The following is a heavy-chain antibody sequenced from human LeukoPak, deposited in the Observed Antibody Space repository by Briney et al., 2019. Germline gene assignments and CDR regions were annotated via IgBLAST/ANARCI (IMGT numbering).Heavy chain of an antibody. D-gene: IGHD1-26*01. CDR2: VYLSVNT. CDR3: ARIIRVGHDASDI. Sequence: SETLSLTRTVALGSTSRGSDFSGSRCQSPGGWLGCGVKVYLSVNTSYTPCLASRVTISVDGSKNQFSLKMTSVTAADTAVYYCARIIRVGHDASDIWGQGTMVIVSS. V-gene: IGHV4-39*07. J-gene: IGHJ3*02. CDR1: LGSTSRGSDF.